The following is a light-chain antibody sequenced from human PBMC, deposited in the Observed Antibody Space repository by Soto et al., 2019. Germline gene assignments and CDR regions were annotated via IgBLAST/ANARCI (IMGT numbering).Light chain of an antibody. CDR2: AVT. CDR3: SSYTSSSTL. J-gene: IGLJ1*01. Sequence: QCDLTRPAYGSGSAGRAITISCTGTNSDVGAYNYVSWYHQHPGQAPKLMNYAVTDRPSGVSXRYSGTKSGNTASLTISGLQAEDEADYYCSSYTSSSTLFGTGTKVTVL. V-gene: IGLV2-14*01. CDR1: NSDVGAYNY.